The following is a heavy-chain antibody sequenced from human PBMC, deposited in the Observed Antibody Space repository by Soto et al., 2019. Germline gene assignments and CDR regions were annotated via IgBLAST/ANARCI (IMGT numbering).Heavy chain of an antibody. CDR2: IYYSGST. CDR3: ARDYSNYGFDY. V-gene: IGHV4-61*01. D-gene: IGHD4-4*01. CDR1: GGSVSSGSYY. Sequence: SETLSLTCTVSGGSVSSGSYYWSWIRQPPGKGLEWIGYIYYSGSTNYNPSLKSRVTISVDTSKNQFSLKLRSVTAADTAVYYCARDYSNYGFDYWGQGALVTVSS. J-gene: IGHJ4*02.